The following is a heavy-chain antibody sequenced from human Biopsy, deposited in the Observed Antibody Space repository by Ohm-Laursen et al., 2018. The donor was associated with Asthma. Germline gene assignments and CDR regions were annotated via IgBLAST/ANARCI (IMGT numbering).Heavy chain of an antibody. CDR1: SGSGGYMRSGNYY. D-gene: IGHD6-13*01. J-gene: IGHJ6*02. Sequence: TLSLTCSLSSGSGGYMRSGNYYWGWIRQPPGKGLEWIGSIYYSGTTYYNPSLESRVTVSADTSKNQFSLKLTSVTAADTAVYYCVRGSSSWHHGPFHYYYGLDVWGLGTTATVSS. V-gene: IGHV4-39*01. CDR3: VRGSSSWHHGPFHYYYGLDV. CDR2: IYYSGTT.